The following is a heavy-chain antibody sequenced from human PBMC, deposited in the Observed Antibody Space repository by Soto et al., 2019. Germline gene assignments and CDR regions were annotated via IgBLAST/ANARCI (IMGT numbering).Heavy chain of an antibody. Sequence: SETLSLTCTVSGGSISSSSYYWGWIRQPPGKGLEWIGSIYYSGSTYYNPSLKSRVTISVDTSKNQFSLKLSSVTAADTAVYYCARPTTTHCSSTSCYEKGENWFDPWGQGTRVTGAS. V-gene: IGHV4-39*01. D-gene: IGHD2-2*01. CDR2: IYYSGST. CDR1: GGSISSSSYY. J-gene: IGHJ5*02. CDR3: ARPTTTHCSSTSCYEKGENWFDP.